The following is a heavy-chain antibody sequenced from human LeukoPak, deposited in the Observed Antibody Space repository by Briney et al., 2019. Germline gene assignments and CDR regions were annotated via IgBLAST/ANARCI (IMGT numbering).Heavy chain of an antibody. J-gene: IGHJ5*02. CDR2: IYYSGST. D-gene: IGHD4-17*01. V-gene: IGHV4-59*08. CDR3: ARQMATVTIWFDP. CDR1: GGSISSYY. Sequence: PSETLSLICTVSGGSISSYYWSWIRQPPGKGLEWIGYIYYSGSTNYNPSLKSRVTISVDTSKNQFSLKLSSVTAADTAVYYCARQMATVTIWFDPWGQGTLVTVSS.